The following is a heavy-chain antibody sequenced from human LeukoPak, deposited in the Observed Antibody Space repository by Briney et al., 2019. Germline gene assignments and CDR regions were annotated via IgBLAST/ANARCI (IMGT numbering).Heavy chain of an antibody. D-gene: IGHD5-24*01. J-gene: IGHJ4*02. CDR2: IYYSGST. V-gene: IGHV4-59*08. Sequence: GSLKLSCAASGFTVSSYYWSWIRQPPGKGLEWIGHIYYSGSTNYYNPSLKSRVTISVDTSKNQFSLKLSSVTAADTAVYYCARLRTIQPEYCFDYWGQGTLVTVSS. CDR1: GFTVSSYY. CDR3: ARLRTIQPEYCFDY.